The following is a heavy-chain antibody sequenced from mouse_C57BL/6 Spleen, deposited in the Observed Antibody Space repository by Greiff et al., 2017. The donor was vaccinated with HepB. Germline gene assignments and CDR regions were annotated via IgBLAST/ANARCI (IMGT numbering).Heavy chain of an antibody. Sequence: EVKLMESGGGLVKPGGSLKLSCAASGFTFSDYGMHWVRQAPEKGLEWVAYISSGSSTIYYADTVKGRFTISRDNAKNTLFLQMTSLRSEDTAMYYCAKLIRWGQGTLVTVSA. D-gene: IGHD1-1*01. CDR1: GFTFSDYG. V-gene: IGHV5-17*01. J-gene: IGHJ3*02. CDR3: AKLIR. CDR2: ISSGSSTI.